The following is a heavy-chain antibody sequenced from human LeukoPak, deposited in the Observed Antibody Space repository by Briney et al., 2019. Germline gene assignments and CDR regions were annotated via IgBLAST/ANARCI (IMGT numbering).Heavy chain of an antibody. J-gene: IGHJ6*03. D-gene: IGHD1-26*01. CDR2: IDRNGDST. CDR3: ARDRGIVGTTGYYYMDV. V-gene: IGHV3-20*04. Sequence: GGSLRLSCAASGFTFDDYGMSWVRQAPGKGLEWVSGIDRNGDSTGYADSVEGRFTISRDNAKNSLYLQMNSLRAEDTAVYYCARDRGIVGTTGYYYMDVWGKGTTVTVSS. CDR1: GFTFDDYG.